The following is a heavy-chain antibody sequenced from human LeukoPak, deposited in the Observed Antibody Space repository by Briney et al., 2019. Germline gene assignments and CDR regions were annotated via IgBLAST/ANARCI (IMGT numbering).Heavy chain of an antibody. CDR3: ARARGSGSYYAAFDI. V-gene: IGHV1-69*13. Sequence: ASVKVSCKASGGTFSSYAISWVRQAPGQGLEWMGGIIPIFGTANSAQKFQGRVTITADESTSTAYMELSSLRSEDTAVYYCARARGSGSYYAAFDIWGQGTMVTVSS. J-gene: IGHJ3*02. CDR2: IIPIFGTA. D-gene: IGHD3-10*01. CDR1: GGTFSSYA.